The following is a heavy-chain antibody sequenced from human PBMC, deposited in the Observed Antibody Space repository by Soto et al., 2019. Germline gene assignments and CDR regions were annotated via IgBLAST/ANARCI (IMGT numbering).Heavy chain of an antibody. CDR3: AREAMATSTFDY. Sequence: PGGSLRLSCAAPGFTFSRYWMHWVRQAPGKGLMWVSRLNTDGTTAAYADSVKGRFTISRDNAKNTLYLLMNSLSAEDTAVYYCAREAMATSTFDYWGQGTLVTVSS. V-gene: IGHV3-74*01. CDR1: GFTFSRYW. D-gene: IGHD5-12*01. J-gene: IGHJ4*02. CDR2: LNTDGTTA.